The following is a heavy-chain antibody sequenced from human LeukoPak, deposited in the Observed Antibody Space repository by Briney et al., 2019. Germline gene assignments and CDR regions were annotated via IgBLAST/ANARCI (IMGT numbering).Heavy chain of an antibody. CDR1: GFTFSSYG. CDR3: ASMVRGVITGSFDY. Sequence: GGSLRLSCAASGFTFSSYGMHWVRQAPGKGLEWVAFIRYDGSNKYYADSVKGRFTISRDNSKNTLYLQMNSLRAEDTAVYYCASMVRGVITGSFDYWGQGTLVTVSS. J-gene: IGHJ4*02. V-gene: IGHV3-30*02. CDR2: IRYDGSNK. D-gene: IGHD3-10*01.